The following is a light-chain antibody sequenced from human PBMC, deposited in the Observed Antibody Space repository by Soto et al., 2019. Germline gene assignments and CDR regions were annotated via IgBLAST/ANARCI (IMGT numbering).Light chain of an antibody. V-gene: IGLV2-23*02. CDR3: CSYAGSSTSYV. CDR1: SSDVGSYIL. Sequence: QPVLTQPASVSGSPGQSITISCTGTSSDVGSYILVSWYQQHPGKAPKLMIYEVSKRPSGVSNRFSGSKSGNTASLTISGLQAEDEADYYCCSYAGSSTSYVFGTGTKVTVL. CDR2: EVS. J-gene: IGLJ1*01.